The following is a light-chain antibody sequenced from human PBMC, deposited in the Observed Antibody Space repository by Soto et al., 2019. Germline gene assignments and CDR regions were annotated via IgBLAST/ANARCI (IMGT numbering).Light chain of an antibody. CDR2: DAS. Sequence: EVVLTQSXGTLSLSPRDXXXXXXXPIQSFSSSYLAWYKQKPXKAPRLLIYDASSXATGIPDRFSGSGSGKDFTLTISSLEPQDFAVYYCQHYGSSPPITFGQGTRLEIK. J-gene: IGKJ5*01. CDR1: QSFSSSY. CDR3: QHYGSSPPIT. V-gene: IGKV3-20*01.